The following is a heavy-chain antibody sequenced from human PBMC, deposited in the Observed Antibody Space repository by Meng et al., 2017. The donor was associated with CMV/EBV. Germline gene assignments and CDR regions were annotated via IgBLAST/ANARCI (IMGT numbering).Heavy chain of an antibody. CDR3: AIGGGDVDTFMGTFDA. V-gene: IGHV1-69*05. D-gene: IGHD5-18*01. CDR2: IIPIFGTA. CDR1: GDTFSSYS. Sequence: SVKVSCKASGDTFSSYSISWVRQAPGQGLEWMGWIIPIFGTANYAQKFQGRVTITTDESTSTAYMELSSLRSEDKAVYYCAIGGGDVDTFMGTFDAWGQGTMVTVSS. J-gene: IGHJ3*01.